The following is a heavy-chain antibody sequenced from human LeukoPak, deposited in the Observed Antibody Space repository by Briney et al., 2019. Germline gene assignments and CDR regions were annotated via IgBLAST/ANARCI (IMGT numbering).Heavy chain of an antibody. D-gene: IGHD1-1*01. CDR1: GFTFSSYW. V-gene: IGHV3-7*01. CDR2: INKDGSEK. CDR3: ARVGKERVGGVYYFDY. Sequence: GGSLRLSCAASGFTFSSYWMSWARQAPGKGVEWVANINKDGSEKYYVDSVKGRFTIYRDNAKNALYLQMNSLRVEDTAGYYCARVGKERVGGVYYFDYWGQGTLVTVSS. J-gene: IGHJ4*02.